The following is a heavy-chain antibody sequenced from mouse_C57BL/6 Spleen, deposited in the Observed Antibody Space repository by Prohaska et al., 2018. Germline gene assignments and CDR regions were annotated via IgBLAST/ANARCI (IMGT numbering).Heavy chain of an antibody. D-gene: IGHD1-1*01. CDR1: VYTFTDYY. V-gene: IGHV1-26*01. J-gene: IGHJ2*01. CDR3: ARGEMSLTTVVATDFDY. Sequence: GASVNIFCNASVYTFTDYYMTWVKQSHGKCIEWIGYFNPNNGSTSYNQKFKGKATLTVDKSSSTAYMELRSLTSEDSAVYYCARGEMSLTTVVATDFDYWGQGTTLTVSS. CDR2: FNPNNGST.